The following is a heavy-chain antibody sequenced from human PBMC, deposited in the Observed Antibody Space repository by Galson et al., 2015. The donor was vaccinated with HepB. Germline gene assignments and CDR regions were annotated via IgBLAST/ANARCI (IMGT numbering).Heavy chain of an antibody. CDR3: AKGGEGATHFDY. CDR1: GFTFSSYA. CDR2: ISGSGGST. Sequence: SLRLSCAASGFTFSSYAMSWVRQAPGKGLEWVSAISGSGGSTYYADSVKGRFTISRDNSKNTLYLQMNSLRAEDTAVYYCAKGGEGATHFDYWGQGTLVTVSS. D-gene: IGHD1-26*01. J-gene: IGHJ4*02. V-gene: IGHV3-23*01.